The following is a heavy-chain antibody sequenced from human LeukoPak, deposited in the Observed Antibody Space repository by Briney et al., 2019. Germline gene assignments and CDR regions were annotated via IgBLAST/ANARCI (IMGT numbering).Heavy chain of an antibody. Sequence: GGSLRLSCAASGFTFSRYAMHWVRQAPGKGLEWVASISYDASSKYYVDSVKGRFTISRDNSKNTLYLQMNSLRVEDTAVYYCARRISSSWYGGSEGDFDYWGQGTLVTVSS. CDR3: ARRISSSWYGGSEGDFDY. CDR2: ISYDASSK. V-gene: IGHV3-30*04. J-gene: IGHJ4*02. CDR1: GFTFSRYA. D-gene: IGHD6-13*01.